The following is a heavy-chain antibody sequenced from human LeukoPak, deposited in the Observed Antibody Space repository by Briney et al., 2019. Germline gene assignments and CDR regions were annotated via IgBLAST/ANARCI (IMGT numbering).Heavy chain of an antibody. CDR3: ARDLYYYESSGYHAYFDY. D-gene: IGHD3-22*01. CDR2: INSSSSYI. V-gene: IGHV3-21*01. J-gene: IGHJ4*02. Sequence: GGSLRLSCAASGFTFSSYSRNWVRQAPGKGLEWVSAINSSSSYIYYADSVKGRFTISRENAKNSLYLQMTSLRAEDTAVYYCARDLYYYESSGYHAYFDYWGQGTLVTVSS. CDR1: GFTFSSYS.